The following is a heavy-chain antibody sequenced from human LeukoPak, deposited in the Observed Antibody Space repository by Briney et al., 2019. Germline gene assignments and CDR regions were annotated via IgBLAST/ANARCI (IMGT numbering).Heavy chain of an antibody. Sequence: GASMKVSCKTSGFTFTCHYMHWLGQARGQGREWMGWISAYNGNTNYAQKLQGRVTMTTDTSTSTAYMELRSLRSDDTAVYYCARGGSYSFYYYYMDVWGRGTTVTVSS. J-gene: IGHJ6*03. CDR2: ISAYNGNT. CDR1: GFTFTCHY. V-gene: IGHV1-18*04. D-gene: IGHD1-26*01. CDR3: ARGGSYSFYYYYMDV.